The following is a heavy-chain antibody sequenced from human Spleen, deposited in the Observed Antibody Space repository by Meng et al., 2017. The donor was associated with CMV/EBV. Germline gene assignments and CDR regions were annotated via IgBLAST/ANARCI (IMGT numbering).Heavy chain of an antibody. J-gene: IGHJ4*02. CDR3: ARAWRIQLWSAFGY. D-gene: IGHD5-18*01. CDR1: GYPFAIFG. Sequence: QLQLVQSGAELKNLGASVKVSCKASGYPFAIFGVTWVRQAPGQGLEWMGWVSAENGNTNYAQKLQGRVTMTTDTSTSTAYMELRSLRSDDTAVYYCARAWRIQLWSAFGYWGQGTLVTVSS. V-gene: IGHV1-18*01. CDR2: VSAENGNT.